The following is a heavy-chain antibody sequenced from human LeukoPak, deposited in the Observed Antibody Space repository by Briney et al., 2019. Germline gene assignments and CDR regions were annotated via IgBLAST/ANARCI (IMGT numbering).Heavy chain of an antibody. Sequence: PGGSLRLSCAASGFTFSSYAMTWVRQAPGQGLEWVSGISGSGGNTYYADSVKGRFTISRDNSKNTLYLQMNSLRAEDTAVYYCAKDLIRDDYNHYGMDVWGQGTTVTVSS. D-gene: IGHD5-24*01. CDR2: ISGSGGNT. V-gene: IGHV3-23*01. J-gene: IGHJ6*02. CDR1: GFTFSSYA. CDR3: AKDLIRDDYNHYGMDV.